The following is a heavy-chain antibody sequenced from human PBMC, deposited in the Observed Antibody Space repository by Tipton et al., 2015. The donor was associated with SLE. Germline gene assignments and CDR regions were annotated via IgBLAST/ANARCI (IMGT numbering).Heavy chain of an antibody. V-gene: IGHV4-31*11. CDR3: ARRRFWYFDL. CDR2: IYYDGNS. Sequence: LRLSCAVSGGSITNDAYYWSWIRQSPGKGLEWIGYIYYDGNSHYNPSLKSRLSISVDTSKNQFSLKLSSVTAADTAVYYCARRRFWYFDLWGRGTLVTVSS. J-gene: IGHJ2*01. CDR1: GGSITNDAYY.